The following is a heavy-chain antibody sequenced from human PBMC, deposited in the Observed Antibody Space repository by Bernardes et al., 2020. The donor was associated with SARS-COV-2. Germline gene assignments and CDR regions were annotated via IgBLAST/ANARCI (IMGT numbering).Heavy chain of an antibody. CDR2: FDPAEGET. J-gene: IGHJ4*02. CDR1: GYSLYQLS. V-gene: IGHV1-24*01. Sequence: ASVKVSCKVSGYSLYQLSIHWVRQTPGKGLEWVGGFDPAEGETLYAQKFQGRMTMTEDTSEETAYMELRSLRSEDTAIYYCAAGDNSGFYYALWGQETLIAASS. D-gene: IGHD6-19*01. CDR3: AAGDNSGFYYAL.